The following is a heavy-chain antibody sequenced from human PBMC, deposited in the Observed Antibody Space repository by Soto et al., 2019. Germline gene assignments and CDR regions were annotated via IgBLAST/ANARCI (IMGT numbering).Heavy chain of an antibody. CDR2: MNPNSGST. D-gene: IGHD3-22*01. CDR3: ARGRGYYDTVDY. J-gene: IGHJ4*02. Sequence: ASVKVSCKASGYSFTNYDINWVRQATGQGLEWMGWMNPNSGSTGHAPKFQGRVTMTRDTSISTAYMELSSLRSDDTAVYYCARGRGYYDTVDYWGPGTLVTVPQ. V-gene: IGHV1-8*01. CDR1: GYSFTNYD.